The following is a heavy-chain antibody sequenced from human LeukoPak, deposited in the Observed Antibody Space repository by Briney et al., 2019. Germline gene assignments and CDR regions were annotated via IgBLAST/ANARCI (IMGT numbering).Heavy chain of an antibody. Sequence: SETLSLTCAVYGGAFSGYYWSWIRQPPGKGLEWIGEINHSGSTNYNPSLKSRVTISVDTSKNQFSLKLSSVTAADTAVYYCARHGWFRSKEGEEDYWGQGTLVTVSS. CDR1: GGAFSGYY. CDR3: ARHGWFRSKEGEEDY. J-gene: IGHJ4*02. CDR2: INHSGST. D-gene: IGHD3-16*01. V-gene: IGHV4-34*01.